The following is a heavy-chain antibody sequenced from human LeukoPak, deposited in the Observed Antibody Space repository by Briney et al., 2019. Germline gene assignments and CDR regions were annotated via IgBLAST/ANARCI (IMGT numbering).Heavy chain of an antibody. D-gene: IGHD1-26*01. CDR2: IYSHSGGT. CDR1: GYTFTGYY. J-gene: IGHJ4*02. CDR3: ARDQVDAGSYFAFFDY. V-gene: IGHV1-2*02. Sequence: ASVKVSCKASGYTFTGYYIHWVRQAPGQGPEWMGWIYSHSGGTNYAQKFQGRVTMTRDTSISTAYMELSRLRSDDTAVYYCARDQVDAGSYFAFFDYWGQGTLVTVSS.